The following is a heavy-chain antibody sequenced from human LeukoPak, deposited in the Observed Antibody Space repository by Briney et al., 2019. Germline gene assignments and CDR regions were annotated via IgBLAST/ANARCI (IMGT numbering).Heavy chain of an antibody. V-gene: IGHV3-7*01. CDR2: IKQDGSEK. Sequence: GGSLRLSCAASEFTFSNYWMSWVRQAPGKGLEWVANIKQDGSEKYYVDSVKGRFTISRDNAKNSLFLQLSSLRPEDTAVYYRASPPAAGYWGPGTLVTVSS. CDR1: EFTFSNYW. J-gene: IGHJ4*02. CDR3: ASPPAAGY.